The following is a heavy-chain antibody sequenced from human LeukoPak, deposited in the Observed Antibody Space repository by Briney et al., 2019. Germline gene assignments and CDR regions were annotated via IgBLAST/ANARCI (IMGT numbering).Heavy chain of an antibody. J-gene: IGHJ4*02. CDR2: ISTYHGNT. CDR3: ARGSYGDHAFDY. D-gene: IGHD4-17*01. CDR1: GYTFSGYY. Sequence: VASVKVSCKASGYTFSGYYIHWVRQAPGQGLEWMGWISTYHGNTNYAQNFQGRVTMTTDTSTSTAYMELRSLRSDDTAVYYCARGSYGDHAFDYWGQGALVTVSS. V-gene: IGHV1-18*04.